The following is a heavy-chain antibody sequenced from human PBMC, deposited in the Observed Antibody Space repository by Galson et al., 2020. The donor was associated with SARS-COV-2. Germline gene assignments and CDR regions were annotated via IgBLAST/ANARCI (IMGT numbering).Heavy chain of an antibody. V-gene: IGHV4-31*03. CDR1: GASIISGGYYY. J-gene: IGHJ4*02. D-gene: IGHD3-10*01. CDR3: ARESRPIRGTRHQDYFDY. Sequence: ASETLSLTCTVSGASIISGGYYYWTWIRQHPGKGLEWIGYIYYTGSTYYNPSLKSRVTISLDTSKNQFSMKLRSVTAADTAMYYCARESRPIRGTRHQDYFDYWGQGTLVTVSS. CDR2: IYYTGST.